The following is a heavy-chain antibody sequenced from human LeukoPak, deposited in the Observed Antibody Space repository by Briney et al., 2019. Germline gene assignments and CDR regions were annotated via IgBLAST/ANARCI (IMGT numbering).Heavy chain of an antibody. CDR1: GGSFSGYY. D-gene: IGHD6-19*01. V-gene: IGHV4-34*01. CDR3: ARGKQWLVPNWFDP. J-gene: IGHJ5*02. Sequence: PSETLSLTCAVYGGSFSGYYWSWIRQPPGKGLEWIGEINHSGSTNYNPSLKSRVTTSVDTSKNQFSLKLSSVTAADTAVYYCARGKQWLVPNWFDPWGQGTLVTVSS. CDR2: INHSGST.